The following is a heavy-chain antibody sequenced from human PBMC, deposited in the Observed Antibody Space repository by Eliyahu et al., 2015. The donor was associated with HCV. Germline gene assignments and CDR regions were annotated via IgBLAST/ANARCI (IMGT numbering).Heavy chain of an antibody. Sequence: EVQLVESGGGLVQPGGSLRLSCAASGFTFGSYWMSWVRQSPGKGLEWVASIKQDGSERYSVDSVKGRFTISRDNAKNSLYLQMNSLRAEDTAIYYCARDLSPTYYWGQGTLVTVSS. CDR1: GFTFGSYW. J-gene: IGHJ4*02. CDR2: IKQDGSER. V-gene: IGHV3-7*01. CDR3: ARDLSPTYY.